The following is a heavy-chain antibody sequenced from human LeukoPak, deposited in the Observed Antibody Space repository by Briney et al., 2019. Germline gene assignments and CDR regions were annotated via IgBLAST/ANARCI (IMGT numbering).Heavy chain of an antibody. CDR3: ARGGWYTWLDP. V-gene: IGHV4-59*08. CDR2: IYDTGST. CDR1: GGSISSYS. D-gene: IGHD6-19*01. J-gene: IGHJ5*02. Sequence: SETLSLTCTVSGGSISSYSWSWIRQPPGKGLEWIGYIYDTGSTNYNPSLKSRVTTSVDTSKNQFSLKLSSVTAADTAVYYCARGGWYTWLDPWGQGTLVTVSS.